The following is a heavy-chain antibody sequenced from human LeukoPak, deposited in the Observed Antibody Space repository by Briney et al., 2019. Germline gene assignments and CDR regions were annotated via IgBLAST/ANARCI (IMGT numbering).Heavy chain of an antibody. J-gene: IGHJ3*02. CDR3: ARETIAAICPHAFDI. CDR1: GDSGSSNNAV. D-gene: IGHD6-13*01. V-gene: IGHV6-1*01. CDR2: TYYRSKWYN. Sequence: SQTLSLTCAISGDSGSSNNAVWSWIRQSPSRGLEWLGRTYYRSKWYNDYAISVKSRITINPDTPKNQFSLQLHSETPEDTAVYYCARETIAAICPHAFDIWGQGTMVTVSS.